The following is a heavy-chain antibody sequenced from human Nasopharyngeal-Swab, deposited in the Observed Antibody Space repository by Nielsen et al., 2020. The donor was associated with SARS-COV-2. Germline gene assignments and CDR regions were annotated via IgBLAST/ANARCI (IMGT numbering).Heavy chain of an antibody. D-gene: IGHD2-15*01. J-gene: IGHJ5*02. CDR2: IRSKANSYAT. V-gene: IGHV3-73*01. CDR1: GLTFSGSA. CDR3: TSERVVAATAGT. Sequence: GESLKISCAASGLTFSGSAMHWVRQASGKGLEWVGRIRSKANSYATAYAASVKGRFTISRDDSKNTAYLQMNSLKTEDTAVYYCTSERVVAATAGTWGQGTLVTVSS.